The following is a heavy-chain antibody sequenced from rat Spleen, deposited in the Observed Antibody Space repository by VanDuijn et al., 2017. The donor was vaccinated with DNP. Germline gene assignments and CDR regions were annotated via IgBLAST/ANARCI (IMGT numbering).Heavy chain of an antibody. CDR2: ISSGGST. Sequence: QVQLKDSGPGLVQPSQTLSLTCTVSGFSLTNYHVHWVRQPPGKGLEWIAAISSGGSTYYNSALKSRLSISRDTSKNQVFLKMNSLQTADSGTYFCIRDGTWSFDYWGQGSLVTVSS. D-gene: IGHD1-12*02. CDR3: IRDGTWSFDY. J-gene: IGHJ3*01. CDR1: GFSLTNYH. V-gene: IGHV2S12*01.